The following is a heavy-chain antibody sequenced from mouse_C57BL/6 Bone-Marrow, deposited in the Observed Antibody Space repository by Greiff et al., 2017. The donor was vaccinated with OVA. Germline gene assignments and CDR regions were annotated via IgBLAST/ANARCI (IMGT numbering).Heavy chain of an antibody. V-gene: IGHV5-9-1*02. D-gene: IGHD1-1*01. Sequence: DVHLVESGEGLVKPGGSLKLSCAASGFTFSSYAMSWVRQTPEKRLEWVAYISSGGDYIYYADTVKGRFTISRDNARNTLYLQMSSLKSEDTAMYYCTREGGLLLFAYWGQGTLVTVSA. CDR1: GFTFSSYA. CDR2: ISSGGDYI. J-gene: IGHJ3*01. CDR3: TREGGLLLFAY.